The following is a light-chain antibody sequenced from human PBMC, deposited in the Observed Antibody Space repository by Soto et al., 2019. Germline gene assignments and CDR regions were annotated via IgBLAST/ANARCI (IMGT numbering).Light chain of an antibody. CDR3: KQYNNWHRP. J-gene: IGKJ1*01. CDR1: QSVSYN. Sequence: EIVMTQSPATLSVSPWEIVTLSCRDSQSVSYNLAWYQQKPGQDNRIIIYGPYTRATGIPDRFSGSGSGTEFTLTIRSMQSEDFALYYCKQYNNWHRPFGTGTKVDIK. V-gene: IGKV3-15*01. CDR2: GPY.